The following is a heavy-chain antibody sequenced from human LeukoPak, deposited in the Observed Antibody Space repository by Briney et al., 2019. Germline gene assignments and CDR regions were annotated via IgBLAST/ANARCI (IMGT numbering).Heavy chain of an antibody. D-gene: IGHD6-6*01. Sequence: ASETLSLTCTVSGGSISSYYWSWIRQPPGKGLEWIGEINHSGSTNYNPSLKSRVTISVDTSKNQFSLKLSSVTAADTAVYYCAKSPWQLVRPDWFDPWGQGTLVTVSS. J-gene: IGHJ5*02. CDR2: INHSGST. V-gene: IGHV4-34*01. CDR1: GGSISSYY. CDR3: AKSPWQLVRPDWFDP.